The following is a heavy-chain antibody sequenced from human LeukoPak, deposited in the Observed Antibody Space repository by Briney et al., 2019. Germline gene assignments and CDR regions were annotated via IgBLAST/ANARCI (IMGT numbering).Heavy chain of an antibody. V-gene: IGHV3-30*02. J-gene: IGHJ4*02. CDR3: AKPSSDLDSSGYYPNYFDY. Sequence: PGGSLRLSCAASGFTFSSYGMHWVRQAPGRGLEWVAFIRYDGSSKYYADSVKGRFTISRDNSKNTLYLQMNSLRAEDTAVYYCAKPSSDLDSSGYYPNYFDYWGQGTLVTVSS. CDR1: GFTFSSYG. CDR2: IRYDGSSK. D-gene: IGHD3-22*01.